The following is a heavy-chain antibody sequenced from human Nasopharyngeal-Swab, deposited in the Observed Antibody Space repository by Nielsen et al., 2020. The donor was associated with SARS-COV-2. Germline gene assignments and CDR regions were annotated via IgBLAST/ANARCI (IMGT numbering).Heavy chain of an antibody. CDR2: IIPIFGTA. J-gene: IGHJ4*02. V-gene: IGHV1-69*13. CDR3: ARAEDIVVVPAPLDY. Sequence: SVKVSCKASGGTFSSYAISWVRQAPGQGLEWMGGIIPIFGTANYAQKFQGRVTITADESTSTAYMELSSLRSDDTAVYYCARAEDIVVVPAPLDYWGQGTLVTVSS. D-gene: IGHD2-2*01. CDR1: GGTFSSYA.